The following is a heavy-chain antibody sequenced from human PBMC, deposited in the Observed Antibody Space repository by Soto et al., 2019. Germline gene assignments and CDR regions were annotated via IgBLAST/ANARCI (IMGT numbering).Heavy chain of an antibody. J-gene: IGHJ3*02. Sequence: EVQLVESGGDGVQPGGSLRLSCAASGFSFRSYRINWVRQAPGKGLEWVSYISSSGSTLDHADSVKGRFTISRDNAKDSLYLQMNSLRAEDSAVYYCARGRNSGRGAFDIWGQGTMVTVSS. CDR2: ISSSGSTL. CDR1: GFSFRSYR. D-gene: IGHD5-12*01. V-gene: IGHV3-48*01. CDR3: ARGRNSGRGAFDI.